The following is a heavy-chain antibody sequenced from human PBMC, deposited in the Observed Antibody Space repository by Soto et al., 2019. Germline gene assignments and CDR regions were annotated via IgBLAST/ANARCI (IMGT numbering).Heavy chain of an antibody. J-gene: IGHJ6*02. CDR1: GYSFPHYW. D-gene: IGHD3-9*01. V-gene: IGHV5-51*01. Sequence: GESLKISCNGSGYSFPHYWIAWVRQMPGKGLEWMGIIYAGGSDTRYNPSFQGHVTISVDRSINTAYLQWSSLKASDTAIYYCARTHYDVLTGYSSGVGVWGQGTTVTVSS. CDR3: ARTHYDVLTGYSSGVGV. CDR2: IYAGGSDT.